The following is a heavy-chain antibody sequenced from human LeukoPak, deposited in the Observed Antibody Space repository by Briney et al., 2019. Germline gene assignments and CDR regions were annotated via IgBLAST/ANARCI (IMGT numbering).Heavy chain of an antibody. V-gene: IGHV3-21*01. CDR1: GFTFSSYS. CDR2: ISSSSSYI. D-gene: IGHD3-3*01. J-gene: IGHJ6*03. CDR3: ARDTHNDPLTIFGVVIPPGGMDV. Sequence: GGSLRLSCAASGFTFSSYSMNWVRQAPGKGLEWVSSISSSSSYIYYADSVKGRFTISRDNAKNSLYLQMNSLRAEDTAVYYCARDTHNDPLTIFGVVIPPGGMDVWGKGTTVTVSS.